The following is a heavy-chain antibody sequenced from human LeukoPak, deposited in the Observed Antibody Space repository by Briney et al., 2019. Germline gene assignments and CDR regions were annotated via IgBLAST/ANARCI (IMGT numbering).Heavy chain of an antibody. V-gene: IGHV4-59*12. CDR2: VFYTGTT. D-gene: IGHD4-17*01. Sequence: SENLSLTCTVSGGSISGYYWNWIRQPPGKGLEWIGHVFYTGTTKYHPSLKSRMAISVDTSSNQFSLKLRSVTAADTAVYYCARGITVTTTSDHLDFWGQGTLVTVPS. J-gene: IGHJ4*02. CDR3: ARGITVTTTSDHLDF. CDR1: GGSISGYY.